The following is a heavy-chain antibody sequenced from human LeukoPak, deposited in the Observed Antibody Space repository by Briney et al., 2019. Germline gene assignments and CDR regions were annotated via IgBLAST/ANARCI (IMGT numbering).Heavy chain of an antibody. CDR2: IYYSGST. J-gene: IGHJ4*02. Sequence: SSETLSLTCTVSGGSISSGGYYWSWIRQHPGKGLEWIGYIYYSGSTYYNPSLKSRVTISVDTSKNQFSLKLSSVTVADTAVYYCARVPGYYDSSGLGDYWGQGTLVTVSS. CDR3: ARVPGYYDSSGLGDY. V-gene: IGHV4-31*03. CDR1: GGSISSGGYY. D-gene: IGHD3-22*01.